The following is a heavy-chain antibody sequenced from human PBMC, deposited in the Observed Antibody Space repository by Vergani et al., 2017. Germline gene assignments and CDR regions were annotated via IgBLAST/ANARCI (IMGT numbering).Heavy chain of an antibody. D-gene: IGHD2-2*02. J-gene: IGHJ5*02. CDR3: AKERYCSSTSCYTGWFDP. Sequence: EVQLLESGGGLVQPGGSLRLSCAASGFTFSSYAMSWVRQAPGKGLEWVSAISGSGGSTYYADSVKGRFTISRNNSKNTLHLQMNSLRAEDTAVYYCAKERYCSSTSCYTGWFDPWGQGTLVTVSS. CDR2: ISGSGGST. CDR1: GFTFSSYA. V-gene: IGHV3-23*01.